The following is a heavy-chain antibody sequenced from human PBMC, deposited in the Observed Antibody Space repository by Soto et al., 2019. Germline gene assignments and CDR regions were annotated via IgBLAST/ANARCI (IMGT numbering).Heavy chain of an antibody. CDR2: IYYSGST. CDR1: GGSISSGAYY. Sequence: QVQLQEAVPGLVKPSQTLSLTCTVSGGSISSGAYYWSWIRQHPGKGLEWIGYIYYSGSTYYNPSIKSRVTISVDPSKNQFSLKLSSVTAADTAVYYCASSSGARYYDYWGQGTLVTVSS. CDR3: ASSSGARYYDY. V-gene: IGHV4-31*03. J-gene: IGHJ4*02. D-gene: IGHD2-15*01.